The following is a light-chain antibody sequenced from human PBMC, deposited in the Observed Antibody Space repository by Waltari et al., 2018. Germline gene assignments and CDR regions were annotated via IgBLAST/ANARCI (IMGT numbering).Light chain of an antibody. V-gene: IGLV1-44*01. CDR1: RSNIGSNA. Sequence: QSVLTQPPSASGTPGQRVTISCSGSRSNIGSNAVNWYQQVPGTAPKLLIYTNDQRPSVVPDRFSGSKSGTSASLAISGLQSEDEAGYYCAAWDDSLSGFVFGTGTKVTVL. J-gene: IGLJ1*01. CDR3: AAWDDSLSGFV. CDR2: TND.